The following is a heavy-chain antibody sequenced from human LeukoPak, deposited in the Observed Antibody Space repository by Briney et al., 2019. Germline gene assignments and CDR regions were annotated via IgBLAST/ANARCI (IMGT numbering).Heavy chain of an antibody. J-gene: IGHJ4*02. CDR1: GYTFTGYY. D-gene: IGHD5-24*01. Sequence: GASVKVSCMASGYTFTGYYMHWVRQAPGKGGEWMGWINPNSGGTNYAQKFQGRVTMTRDTSISTAYMELSRLRSDDTAVYYCARDPGDGYNPFDYWGQGTLVTVSS. CDR3: ARDPGDGYNPFDY. CDR2: INPNSGGT. V-gene: IGHV1-2*02.